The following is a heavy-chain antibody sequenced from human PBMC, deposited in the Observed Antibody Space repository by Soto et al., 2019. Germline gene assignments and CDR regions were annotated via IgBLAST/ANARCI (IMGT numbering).Heavy chain of an antibody. J-gene: IGHJ4*02. CDR1: GFSLSTSGVG. CDR3: AHRRAYCGGDCYGYFDY. D-gene: IGHD2-21*02. V-gene: IGHV2-5*02. CDR2: IYWDDDK. Sequence: QITLKESGPTLVKPTQTLTLTCTFSGFSLSTSGVGVGWIRQPPGKALEWLALIYWDDDKRYSPSLKSRLTHTKDTSKNQVVLTMTNMDPVDTATYYCAHRRAYCGGDCYGYFDYWGQGTLVTVSS.